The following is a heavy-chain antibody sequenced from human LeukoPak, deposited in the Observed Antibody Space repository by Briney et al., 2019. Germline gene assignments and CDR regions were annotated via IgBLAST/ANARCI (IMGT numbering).Heavy chain of an antibody. D-gene: IGHD2-8*01. Sequence: GASVKVSCKASGGTFSSYAISWVRQAPGQGLEWMGRIIPILGIANYAQKFQGRVTITADKSTGTAYMELSSLRSEDTAVYYCASRYCTNGVCRSYYYYYGMDVWGQGTTVTVSS. CDR3: ASRYCTNGVCRSYYYYYGMDV. CDR1: GGTFSSYA. V-gene: IGHV1-69*04. J-gene: IGHJ6*02. CDR2: IIPILGIA.